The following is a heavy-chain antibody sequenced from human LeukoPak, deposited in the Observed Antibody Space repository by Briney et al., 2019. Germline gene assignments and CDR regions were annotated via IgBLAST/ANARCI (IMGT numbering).Heavy chain of an antibody. V-gene: IGHV3-48*04. Sequence: GGSLRLSCAASGFSFTTYSMNWVRQAPGKGLEWVSYIVGSSSTIYYADSVKGRFTISRDNAKNSLYLQMDSLRAEDTAVYYCATDSPETAAFDYWGQGTLVTVSS. CDR2: IVGSSSTI. CDR1: GFSFTTYS. D-gene: IGHD1-1*01. J-gene: IGHJ4*02. CDR3: ATDSPETAAFDY.